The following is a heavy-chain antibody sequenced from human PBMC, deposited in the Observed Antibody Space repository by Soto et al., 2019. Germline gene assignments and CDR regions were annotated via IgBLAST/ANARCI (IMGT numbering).Heavy chain of an antibody. CDR3: ARDSLSQYYFDY. CDR1: GGSISSYY. Sequence: QVQLQESGPGLVKPSETLSLTCTVSGGSISSYYWSWIRQPPGKGLEWIGYIYYSGSTNYNPSLKSRVTISVDTSKNQSSLKLSSVTAADTAVYYCARDSLSQYYFDYWGQGTLVTVSS. CDR2: IYYSGST. V-gene: IGHV4-59*01. J-gene: IGHJ4*02.